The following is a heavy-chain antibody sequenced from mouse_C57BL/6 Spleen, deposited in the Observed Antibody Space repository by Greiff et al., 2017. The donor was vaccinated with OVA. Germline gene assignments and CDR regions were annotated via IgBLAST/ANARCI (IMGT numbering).Heavy chain of an antibody. J-gene: IGHJ1*03. CDR3: ARRGGKTTVACWYFDV. D-gene: IGHD1-1*01. CDR2: IYWDDDK. Sequence: QVTLKESGPGILQSSQTLSLTCSFSGFSLSTSGMGVSWIRQPSGKGLEWLAHIYWDDDKRYNPSLKSRRTISKDTSRNQVVLKITSVDTADTATYYCARRGGKTTVACWYFDVWGTGTTVTVSS. V-gene: IGHV8-12*01. CDR1: GFSLSTSGMG.